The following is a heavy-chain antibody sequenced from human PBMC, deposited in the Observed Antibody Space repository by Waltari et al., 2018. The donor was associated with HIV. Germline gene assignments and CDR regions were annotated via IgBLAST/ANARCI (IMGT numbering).Heavy chain of an antibody. CDR1: GFTLSNFS. J-gene: IGHJ6*02. Sequence: EVQLVESGGGLVKPGGSLRLSCAASGFTLSNFSLNWVRRASGKGLEWVVYISSGSSYIYYADAVKGRFTISRDNAKNSLYLQMNSLRVEDTAVYYCARVNTMVQGVRVYYYGMDVWGQGTTVTVSS. V-gene: IGHV3-21*01. D-gene: IGHD3-10*01. CDR3: ARVNTMVQGVRVYYYGMDV. CDR2: ISSGSSYI.